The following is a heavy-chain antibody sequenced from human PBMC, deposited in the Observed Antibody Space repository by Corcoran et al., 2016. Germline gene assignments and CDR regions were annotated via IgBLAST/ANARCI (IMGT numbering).Heavy chain of an antibody. J-gene: IGHJ6*02. CDR3: AGDTYYYGSGSYYPTYYYYYGMDV. CDR2: IYYSGST. D-gene: IGHD3-10*01. CDR1: GGSISSSSYY. Sequence: QLQLQESGPGLVKPSETLSLTCTVSGGSISSSSYYWGWIRQPPGKGLEWIGSIYYSGSTYYNPSLKSRVTISVDTSKNQFSLKLSSVTAADTAVYYWAGDTYYYGSGSYYPTYYYYYGMDVWGQGTTVTVSS. V-gene: IGHV4-39*07.